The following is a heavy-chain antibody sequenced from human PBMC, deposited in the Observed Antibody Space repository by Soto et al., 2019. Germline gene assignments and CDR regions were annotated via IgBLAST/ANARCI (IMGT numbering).Heavy chain of an antibody. CDR2: IIPIFGTA. J-gene: IGHJ6*02. CDR3: ARSPFIAARLGYYYYGMDV. V-gene: IGHV1-69*12. Sequence: QVQLVQSGAEVKKPGSSVKVSCKASGGTFSSYAISWVRQSTGQGLEWMGGIIPIFGTANYAQKFQGRVTITADESTSTAYMELSSLRSEDTAVYYCARSPFIAARLGYYYYGMDVWGQGTTVTVSS. CDR1: GGTFSSYA. D-gene: IGHD6-6*01.